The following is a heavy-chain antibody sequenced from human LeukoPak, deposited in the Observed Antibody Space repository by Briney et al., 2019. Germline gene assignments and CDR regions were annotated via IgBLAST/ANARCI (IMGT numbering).Heavy chain of an antibody. Sequence: ASVKVSCKASGYTFTSYGIGWVRQAPGQGLEWMGWISTYNGKRNYAQKLQGRVTMTTDTSTSTAYMELRSLRSDDTPVYYCARGGYSYGYMGYFDYWGQGTLVTVSS. D-gene: IGHD5-18*01. CDR2: ISTYNGKR. J-gene: IGHJ4*02. V-gene: IGHV1-18*01. CDR3: ARGGYSYGYMGYFDY. CDR1: GYTFTSYG.